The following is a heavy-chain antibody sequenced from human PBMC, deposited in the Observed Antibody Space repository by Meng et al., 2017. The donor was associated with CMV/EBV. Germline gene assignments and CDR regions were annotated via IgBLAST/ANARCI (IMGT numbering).Heavy chain of an antibody. CDR1: GGSFSTYE. Sequence: LSLTCAVYGGSFSTYEINWVRQAPGKGLDWVSYISSSGYTIYYSDSVKGRFTVSRDNARNSLFLQMNSLRAEDTAVYYCAREYWFGELSPDAFDIWGHGTMVTVSS. V-gene: IGHV3-48*03. J-gene: IGHJ3*02. CDR3: AREYWFGELSPDAFDI. CDR2: ISSSGYTI. D-gene: IGHD3-10*01.